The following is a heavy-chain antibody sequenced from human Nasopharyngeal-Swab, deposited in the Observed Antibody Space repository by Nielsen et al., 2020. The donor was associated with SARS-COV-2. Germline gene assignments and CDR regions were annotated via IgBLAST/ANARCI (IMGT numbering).Heavy chain of an antibody. CDR2: ISYDGSNK. D-gene: IGHD2-21*01. CDR3: ARVGVNDYYYGMDV. CDR1: GFTFSSYG. J-gene: IGHJ6*02. Sequence: GESLKISCAASGFTFSSYGMHWVRQAPGKGLEWVAVISYDGSNKYYADSVKGRFTISRDNSKNTLYLQMNSLRAEDTAVYYCARVGVNDYYYGMDVWGQGTTVTVSS. V-gene: IGHV3-30*03.